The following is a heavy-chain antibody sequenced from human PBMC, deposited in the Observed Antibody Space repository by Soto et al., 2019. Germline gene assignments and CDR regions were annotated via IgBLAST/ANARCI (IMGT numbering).Heavy chain of an antibody. CDR3: AKDIYQPLLQHVFDS. J-gene: IGHJ4*02. CDR2: IRGSGDDT. CDR1: GFTFTNFA. D-gene: IGHD3-16*02. V-gene: IGHV3-23*01. Sequence: GGSLSLSCAASGFTFTNFAMTWVRQASGKGLEWLSTIRGSGDDTFYKDSAKGRFTISRANSNNTLYLQMTSLRADDTAVYYCAKDIYQPLLQHVFDSWGQGTLVTVSS.